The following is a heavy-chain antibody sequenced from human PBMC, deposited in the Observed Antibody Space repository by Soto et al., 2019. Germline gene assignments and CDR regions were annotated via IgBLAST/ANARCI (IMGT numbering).Heavy chain of an antibody. Sequence: VEPLKISSKCSGYSCINYWSGLVRQIPGKGLEWMGIIYPGDSDTRYSPSFEGQVTISVDKSITTAHLQWSSLKASDTAMYYCAVGVVTSTDDPNYFHFWGKRTPVTVSS. J-gene: IGHJ4*02. CDR1: GYSCINYW. V-gene: IGHV5-51*01. D-gene: IGHD2-21*02. CDR3: AVGVVTSTDDPNYFHF. CDR2: IYPGDSDT.